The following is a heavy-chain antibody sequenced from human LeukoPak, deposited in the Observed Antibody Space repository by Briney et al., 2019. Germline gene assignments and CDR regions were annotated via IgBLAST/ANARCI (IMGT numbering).Heavy chain of an antibody. Sequence: PGGSLRLSCAASGLTYSTYWMNWVRQAPGKGLEWVANIKGDGSERNYVDSLKGRFTISRDNAINSLYLQMNSLRVEDTAVYYCARTGVEDSSGYYHDAFDIWGQGTMVTVSS. J-gene: IGHJ3*02. CDR2: IKGDGSER. D-gene: IGHD3-22*01. CDR1: GLTYSTYW. CDR3: ARTGVEDSSGYYHDAFDI. V-gene: IGHV3-7*02.